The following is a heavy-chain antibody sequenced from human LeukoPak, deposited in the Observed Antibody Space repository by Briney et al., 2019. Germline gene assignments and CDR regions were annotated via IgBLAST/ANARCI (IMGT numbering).Heavy chain of an antibody. J-gene: IGHJ4*02. CDR3: AKASDSYYYDSSGYYPTDY. CDR1: GFTFSSYA. CDR2: ISGSGGST. Sequence: GGSLRLSCAASGFTFSSYAMSWVRQAPGKGLEWVSAISGSGGSTYYADSVKGRFTISRDNSKNTLYLQMNSLRAEDTAVYYCAKASDSYYYDSSGYYPTDYWGQGTLVTVSS. D-gene: IGHD3-22*01. V-gene: IGHV3-23*01.